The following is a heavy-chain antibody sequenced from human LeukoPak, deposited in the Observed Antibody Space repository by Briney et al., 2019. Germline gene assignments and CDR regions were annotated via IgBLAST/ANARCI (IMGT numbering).Heavy chain of an antibody. CDR1: GGSISSGGYY. J-gene: IGHJ5*02. CDR3: ARGGTNWFDP. Sequence: SETLPLTCTVSGGSISSGGYYWSWIRQHPGKGLEWIGYIYYSGSTYYNPSLKSRVTISVDTSKNQFSLKLSSVTAADTAVYYCARGGTNWFDPWGQGTLVTVSS. CDR2: IYYSGST. V-gene: IGHV4-31*03.